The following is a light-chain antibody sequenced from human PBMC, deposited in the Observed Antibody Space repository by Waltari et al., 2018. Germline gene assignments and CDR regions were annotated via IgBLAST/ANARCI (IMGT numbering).Light chain of an antibody. CDR2: EDD. CDR1: SGSIPSTP. J-gene: IGLJ3*02. V-gene: IGLV6-57*03. CDR3: QAYVSPGWV. Sequence: FMLTQPHSVSESPGQTVTISCTRNSGSIPSTPVPCFQQRPGRAPTTLIFEDDKRPSGVPDRFSGSIDSSSNSASLTISGLKNEDEADYYCQAYVSPGWVFGGGTKLTVL.